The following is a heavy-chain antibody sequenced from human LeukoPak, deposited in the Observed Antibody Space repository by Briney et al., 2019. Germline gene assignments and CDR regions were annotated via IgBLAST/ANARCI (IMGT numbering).Heavy chain of an antibody. D-gene: IGHD3/OR15-3a*01. V-gene: IGHV3-7*01. J-gene: IGHJ4*02. CDR3: ARDWASIGGTGRALDY. Sequence: PGGSLRLSCATSGFTFSNYWMSWVRRAPGKGLEWVANIKGDGSEKNYVDSVKGRFTISRDNSRNSLYVQMNSLRVEDTAVYYCARDWASIGGTGRALDYWGQGILVTVSS. CDR1: GFTFSNYW. CDR2: IKGDGSEK.